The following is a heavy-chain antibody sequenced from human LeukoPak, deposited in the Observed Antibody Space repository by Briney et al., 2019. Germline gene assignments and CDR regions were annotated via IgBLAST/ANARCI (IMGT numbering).Heavy chain of an antibody. J-gene: IGHJ4*02. CDR3: ARGSQSFYYDSSGYPFDS. CDR2: IYHSGSS. Sequence: SETLSLTCAVSGLSISSGYYWGWIRQPPGKGLEWIGSIYHSGSSNYNPSLRSRVAMSVDTSRNQFSLRLTSATVADTAVYYCARGSQSFYYDSSGYPFDSWGQGTLVTVSS. CDR1: GLSISSGYY. V-gene: IGHV4-38-2*01. D-gene: IGHD3-22*01.